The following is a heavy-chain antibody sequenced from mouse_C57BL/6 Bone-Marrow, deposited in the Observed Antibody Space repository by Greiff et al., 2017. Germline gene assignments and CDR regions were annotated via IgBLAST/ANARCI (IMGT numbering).Heavy chain of an antibody. CDR1: GLNIKDDY. V-gene: IGHV14-4*01. CDR3: TTGYYPYWYFDV. CDR2: IDPENGDT. J-gene: IGHJ1*03. D-gene: IGHD2-3*01. Sequence: VQLKESGAELVRPGASVKLSCTASGLNIKDDYMHWVKQRPEQGLEWIGWIDPENGDTEYASKFQGKATITADTSSNTAYLQLSSLTSEDTAVYYCTTGYYPYWYFDVWGTGTTVTVSS.